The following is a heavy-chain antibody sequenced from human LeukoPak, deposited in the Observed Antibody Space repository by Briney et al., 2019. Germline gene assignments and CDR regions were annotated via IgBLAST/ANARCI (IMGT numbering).Heavy chain of an antibody. CDR2: INPTTGGT. CDR3: ARGQQWGDYNYFDP. V-gene: IGHV1-2*06. J-gene: IGHJ5*02. CDR1: GYRFTDYF. Sequence: ASVKVSCKASGYRFTDYFIHWVRQAPGQGLEWMGRINPTTGGTNSAQRFQGRVTMTRDTSISSAYMELSSLRSDDTALYYCARGQQWGDYNYFDPWGQGTLVTVPS. D-gene: IGHD2-21*02.